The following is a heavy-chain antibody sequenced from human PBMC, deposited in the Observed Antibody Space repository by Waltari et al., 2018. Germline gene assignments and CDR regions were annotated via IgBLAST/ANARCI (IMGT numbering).Heavy chain of an antibody. CDR2: ISSSSSTI. CDR1: GFTFSSYS. V-gene: IGHV3-48*04. D-gene: IGHD6-13*01. Sequence: EVQLVESGGGLVQPGGSLRLSCAASGFTFSSYSMNWVCQAPGKGLEWVSYISSSSSTIYYADSVKGRFTISRDNAKNSLYLQMNSLRAEDTAVYYCARDSSSSIHDAFDIWGQGTMVTVSS. J-gene: IGHJ3*02. CDR3: ARDSSSSIHDAFDI.